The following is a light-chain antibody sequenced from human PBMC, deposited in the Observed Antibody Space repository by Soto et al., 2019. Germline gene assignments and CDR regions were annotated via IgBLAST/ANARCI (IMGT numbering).Light chain of an antibody. CDR2: AAS. J-gene: IGKJ5*01. CDR1: QSISSY. CDR3: QQSYSTPLP. V-gene: IGKV1-39*01. Sequence: DIQMTQSPSSLSASVGDRVTITCRASQSISSYLNWYQQKPGKAPKLLIYAASSLQSGVPSRFSGSGSWNDFPLTISRLQPEDFATYYRQQSYSTPLPFGQGTRLGIK.